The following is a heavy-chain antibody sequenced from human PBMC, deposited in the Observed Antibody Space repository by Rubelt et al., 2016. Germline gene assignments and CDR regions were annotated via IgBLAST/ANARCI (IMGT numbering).Heavy chain of an antibody. CDR3: ARHPGYSYGWDY. Sequence: QVQLQQWGAGLLKPSETLSLTCAVYGGSFSGYYWSWIRQPPGKGLEWIGEINHSGSTNYNPSLKSRVTISVDTAKNQFSLKLSSVTAADTAVYYCARHPGYSYGWDYWGQGTLVTVSS. CDR1: GGSFSGYY. CDR2: INHSGST. V-gene: IGHV4-34*01. J-gene: IGHJ4*02. D-gene: IGHD5-18*01.